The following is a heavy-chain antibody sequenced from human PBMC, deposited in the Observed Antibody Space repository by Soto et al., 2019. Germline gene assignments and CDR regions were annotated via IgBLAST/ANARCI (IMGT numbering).Heavy chain of an antibody. CDR3: ACVVVTAIASWFDP. J-gene: IGHJ5*02. V-gene: IGHV4-59*01. CDR2: IYYSGST. Sequence: SETLSLTCTVSGGSISSYYWSWIRQPPGKGLEWIGYIYYSGSTNYNPSLKSRVTISVDTSKNQFSLKLSSVTAADTAVYYCACVVVTAIASWFDPWGQGTLVTVSS. D-gene: IGHD2-21*02. CDR1: GGSISSYY.